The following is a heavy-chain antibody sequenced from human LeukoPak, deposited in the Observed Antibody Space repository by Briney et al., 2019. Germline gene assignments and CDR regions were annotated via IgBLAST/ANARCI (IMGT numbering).Heavy chain of an antibody. Sequence: GGSLRLSCAASGFTFSSYSMNWVRQAPGKGLEWVSYISSSSTIYYADSVKGRFTISRDNAKNSLYMQMTSLRADDTAVYYCARDRIHDYGDLWAQGPLVPVSS. CDR3: ARDRIHDYGDL. D-gene: IGHD4-17*01. V-gene: IGHV3-48*01. CDR1: GFTFSSYS. CDR2: ISSSSTI. J-gene: IGHJ4*02.